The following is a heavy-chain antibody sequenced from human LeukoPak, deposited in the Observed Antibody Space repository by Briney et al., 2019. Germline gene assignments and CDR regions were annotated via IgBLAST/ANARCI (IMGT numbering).Heavy chain of an antibody. CDR1: GFTFSSYA. CDR2: IGSDGNK. J-gene: IGHJ6*02. V-gene: IGHV3-23*01. CDR3: AKDLHYYVAMDV. D-gene: IGHD3-10*02. Sequence: AGSLRLSCAASGFTFSSYAMSWVRQAPGKGLEWVSSIGSDGNKHYSESVRGRFAISRDNSKNTLFLHMSTLRAEDTALYYCAKDLHYYVAMDVGGQGTTVTLPS.